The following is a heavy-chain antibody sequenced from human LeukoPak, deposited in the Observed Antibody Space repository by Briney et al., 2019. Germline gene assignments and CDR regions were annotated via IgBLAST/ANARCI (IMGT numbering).Heavy chain of an antibody. V-gene: IGHV3-74*01. J-gene: IGHJ4*02. CDR3: ARGNEVGYDSSGYYEVHDY. CDR1: GFTFSSYW. D-gene: IGHD3-22*01. CDR2: INSDGSST. Sequence: GGSLRLSCAASGFTFSSYWIHWVRQAPGKGLVWVSRINSDGSSTSYADSVKGRFTISRDNAKNTLYLQMNSLRAEDTAVYYCARGNEVGYDSSGYYEVHDYWGQGTLVTVSS.